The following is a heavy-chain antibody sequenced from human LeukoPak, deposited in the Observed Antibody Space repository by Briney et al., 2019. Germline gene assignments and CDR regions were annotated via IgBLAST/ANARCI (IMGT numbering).Heavy chain of an antibody. V-gene: IGHV3-21*01. CDR2: ISSSSSYI. Sequence: GGSLRLSCAASGFTFSSYSMNWVRQAPGKGLEWVSSISSSSSYIYYADSVKGRFTIFRDNAKNSLYLQMNSLRAEDTAVYYCARGTSIGDYYDSSGYYEDFDYWGQGTLVTVSS. CDR1: GFTFSSYS. J-gene: IGHJ4*02. D-gene: IGHD3-22*01. CDR3: ARGTSIGDYYDSSGYYEDFDY.